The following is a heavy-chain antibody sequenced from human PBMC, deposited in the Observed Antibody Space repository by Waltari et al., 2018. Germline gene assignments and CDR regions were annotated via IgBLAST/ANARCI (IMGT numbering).Heavy chain of an antibody. J-gene: IGHJ4*02. V-gene: IGHV3-23*03. CDR2: IYSGDGST. Sequence: EVQLLDSGGGLVQPGGSLRLSCAASGFTFSSFAMRWVRQAPGKGLEWVSIIYSGDGSTYYADSVKGRFTISRDDYKNTLYLHMNSLRAEDTAVYYCAKGEYTSSPGGFNYWGQGTLVTVSS. D-gene: IGHD6-6*01. CDR3: AKGEYTSSPGGFNY. CDR1: GFTFSSFA.